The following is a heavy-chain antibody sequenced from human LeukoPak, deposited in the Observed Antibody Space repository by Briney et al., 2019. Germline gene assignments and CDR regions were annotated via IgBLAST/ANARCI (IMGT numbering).Heavy chain of an antibody. CDR2: IYYSGST. CDR1: GGSISSYY. V-gene: IGHV4-59*12. J-gene: IGHJ4*02. Sequence: PSETLSLTCTVSGGSISSYYWSWIRQPPGKGLEWIGYIYYSGSTNYNPSLKSRVTISVDRSKNQFSLKLSSVTAADTAVYYCARGPYYYDSSGYSPYYFDYWGQGTLVTVSS. CDR3: ARGPYYYDSSGYSPYYFDY. D-gene: IGHD3-22*01.